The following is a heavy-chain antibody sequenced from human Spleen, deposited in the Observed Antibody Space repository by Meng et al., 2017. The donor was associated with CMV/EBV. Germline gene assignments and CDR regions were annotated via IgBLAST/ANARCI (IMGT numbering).Heavy chain of an antibody. CDR2: IYYSGST. CDR3: ARVYCTSTTCYFQH. D-gene: IGHD2/OR15-2a*01. J-gene: IGHJ1*01. V-gene: IGHV4-39*07. Sequence: SETLSLTCTVSGGSISSSSYYWGWIRQPPGKGLEWIGSIYYSGSTYYNPSLKSRVTISVDTSKNQFSLKLSSVTAADTALYYCARVYCTSTTCYFQHWGQGTLVTVSS. CDR1: GGSISSSSYY.